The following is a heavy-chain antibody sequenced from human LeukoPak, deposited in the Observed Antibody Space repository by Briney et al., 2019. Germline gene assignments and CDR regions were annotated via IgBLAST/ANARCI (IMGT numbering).Heavy chain of an antibody. CDR2: ISGSGGNT. V-gene: IGHV3-23*01. Sequence: GGSLRLSCAASGLTLSSYAMSWVRPPQGGVREWVSAISGSGGNTYFADSVKGRFTISRDNSKNTLYLQMNSLRAEDTAVYYCAKGGAATGHRFDYWGQGTLVTVSS. D-gene: IGHD6-13*01. CDR3: AKGGAATGHRFDY. J-gene: IGHJ4*02. CDR1: GLTLSSYA.